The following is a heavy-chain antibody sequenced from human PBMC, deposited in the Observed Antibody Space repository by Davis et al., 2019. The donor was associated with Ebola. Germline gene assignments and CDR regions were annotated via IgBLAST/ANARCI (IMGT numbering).Heavy chain of an antibody. Sequence: AASVKVSCKASGYTFTGYYMHWVRQAPGQGLEWMGGIIPIFGTANYAQKFQGRVTITADESTSTAYMELSSLRSEDTAVYYCARASLLWFRELPKSPDYYYYYGMDVWGQGTTVTVSS. D-gene: IGHD3-10*01. V-gene: IGHV1-69*13. CDR1: GYTFTGYY. CDR3: ARASLLWFRELPKSPDYYYYYGMDV. J-gene: IGHJ6*02. CDR2: IIPIFGTA.